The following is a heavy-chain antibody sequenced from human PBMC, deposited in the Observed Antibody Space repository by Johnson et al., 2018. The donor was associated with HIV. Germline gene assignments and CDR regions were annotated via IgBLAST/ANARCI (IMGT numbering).Heavy chain of an antibody. D-gene: IGHD1-26*01. CDR2: IRTAGSTK. Sequence: QMQLVESGGGVVQPGRSLRLSCAASGFSSSSYGMHCGPQAPGTGLEWVAFIRTAGSTKYYADSDKGRFTTSRDHSKTTLSLQMKSLRAEDTAVYYCARDAVLVGATSGGPPVNAFDIWGQGTMVTVSS. CDR1: GFSSSSYG. V-gene: IGHV3-30*02. J-gene: IGHJ3*02. CDR3: ARDAVLVGATSGGPPVNAFDI.